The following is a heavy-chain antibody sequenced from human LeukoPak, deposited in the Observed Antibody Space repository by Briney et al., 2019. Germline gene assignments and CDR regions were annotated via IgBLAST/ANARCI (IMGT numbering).Heavy chain of an antibody. CDR1: GLRFSDYY. CDR3: ARVSDISVAAYFDY. CDR2: ISSGGDIM. Sequence: GGSLRLSCAASGLRFSDYYVSWIRQAPGKGLQWVSYISSGGDIMHYADSVRGRFTISRDNAKNSLYLQMNSLRAEDTALYYCARVSDISVAAYFDYWGQGTRVTVSS. J-gene: IGHJ4*02. V-gene: IGHV3-11*01. D-gene: IGHD6-19*01.